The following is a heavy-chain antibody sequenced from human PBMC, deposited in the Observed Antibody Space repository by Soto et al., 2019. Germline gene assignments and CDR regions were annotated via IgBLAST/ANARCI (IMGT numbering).Heavy chain of an antibody. CDR1: GYTFTGYY. CDR3: ARGSLRFLEWLPQYNWFDP. V-gene: IGHV1-2*04. J-gene: IGHJ5*02. CDR2: INPNSGGT. Sequence: ASVKVSCKASGYTFTGYYMHWVRQAPGQGLEWMGWINPNSGGTNYAQKFQGWVTMTRDTSISTAYMELSRLRSDDTAVYYCARGSLRFLEWLPQYNWFDPWGQGTLVTVSS. D-gene: IGHD3-3*01.